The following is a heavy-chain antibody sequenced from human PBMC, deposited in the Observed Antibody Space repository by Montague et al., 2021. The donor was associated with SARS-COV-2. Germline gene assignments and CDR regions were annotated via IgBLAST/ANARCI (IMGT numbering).Heavy chain of an antibody. D-gene: IGHD3-10*01. J-gene: IGHJ6*02. CDR2: INHSANT. CDR1: GGSLSGYY. CDR3: ASGIYPAGSYYNRYYYGLNI. V-gene: IGHV4-34*01. Sequence: SETLSLTCAVHGGSLSGYYWSWIRQPPAKGLELIGEINHSANTKXXPSLKSPVTTSIDTSKNQFSLKMTSVTAADTATYYCASGIYPAGSYYNRYYYGLNIWGPGTPVIVSS.